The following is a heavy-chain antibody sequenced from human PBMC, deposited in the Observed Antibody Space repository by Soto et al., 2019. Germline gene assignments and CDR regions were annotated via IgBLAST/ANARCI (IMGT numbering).Heavy chain of an antibody. D-gene: IGHD1-20*01. Sequence: PSEALSLTCTVSGGSISSSSYYWGWIRQPPGKGLEWIGSIYYSGSTYYNPSLKSRVTISVDTSKNQFSLKLSSVTAVDTAGYYGARRGVTGTPKYYYYGMDVWGQGTTGTVYS. V-gene: IGHV4-39*07. CDR1: GGSISSSSYY. J-gene: IGHJ6*02. CDR2: IYYSGST. CDR3: ARRGVTGTPKYYYYGMDV.